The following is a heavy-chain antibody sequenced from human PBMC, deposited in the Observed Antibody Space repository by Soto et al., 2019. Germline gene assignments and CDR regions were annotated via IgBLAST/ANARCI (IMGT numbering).Heavy chain of an antibody. V-gene: IGHV3-33*08. CDR1: GFTFRNYN. J-gene: IGHJ4*02. D-gene: IGHD1-26*01. CDR2: IWHDGSNK. CDR3: TRAAIKGELLDY. Sequence: GSLRLSCAASGFTFRNYNMNWVRQAPGKGLEWVALIWHDGSNKGYADSVKGRFTISRDNSKNTLNLQMNSLRVEDTAVYYCTRAAIKGELLDYWGQGTQVTVSS.